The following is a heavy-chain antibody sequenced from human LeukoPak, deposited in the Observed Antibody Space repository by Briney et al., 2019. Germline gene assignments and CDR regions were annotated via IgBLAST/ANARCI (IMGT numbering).Heavy chain of an antibody. CDR2: INPSGGST. Sequence: GASVKVSCKASGYTFTSYYMHWVRQAPGQGLEWMGIINPSGGSTSYAQKFQGRVTMTRDMSTSTDYMELSSLRSEDTAVYYCALAGSTVVTLGVNVFDNWGQGTMVTVSS. D-gene: IGHD4-23*01. J-gene: IGHJ3*02. CDR1: GYTFTSYY. CDR3: ALAGSTVVTLGVNVFDN. V-gene: IGHV1-46*03.